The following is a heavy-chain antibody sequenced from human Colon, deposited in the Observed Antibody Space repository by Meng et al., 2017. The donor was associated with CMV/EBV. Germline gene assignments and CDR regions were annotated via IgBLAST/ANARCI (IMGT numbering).Heavy chain of an antibody. D-gene: IGHD4-17*01. CDR2: ISSDGRNT. V-gene: IGHV3-64*02. CDR1: EFAFSSYS. CDR3: ATDPSTVTTNH. J-gene: IGHJ5*02. Sequence: SFAVSEFAFSSYSMHWVRQAPGKGLEYVSAISSDGRNTYYADSVKGRFSVSRDNSKNTLFLQMDSLRPEDTAVYYCATDPSTVTTNHWGQGTLVTVSS.